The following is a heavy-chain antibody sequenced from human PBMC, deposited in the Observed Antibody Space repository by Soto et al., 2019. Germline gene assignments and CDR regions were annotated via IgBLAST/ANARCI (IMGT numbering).Heavy chain of an antibody. J-gene: IGHJ4*02. CDR3: ARVQVVSIIDY. Sequence: GESLEISCRASRYSFTNYWIGCVRQIPGKGLEWMGIIYPADSDTKYGPSFQGQVTISVDKSISTAYLQWRSLKASDSAMYYCARVQVVSIIDYWGEGTLVTVSP. V-gene: IGHV5-51*01. CDR1: RYSFTNYW. D-gene: IGHD2-8*02. CDR2: IYPADSDT.